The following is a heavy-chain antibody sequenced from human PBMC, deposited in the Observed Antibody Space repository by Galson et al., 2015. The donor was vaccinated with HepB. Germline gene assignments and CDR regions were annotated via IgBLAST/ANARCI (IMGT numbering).Heavy chain of an antibody. V-gene: IGHV3-33*01. D-gene: IGHD6-6*01. CDR2: VWKDGSNK. J-gene: IGHJ5*02. CDR3: ARDAYSSSSGWFDT. CDR1: EFIFSSYG. Sequence: SLRLSCAASEFIFSSYGMHWVRQGPGKGQEWVAFVWKDGSNKYYADSVKGRFTISRDNSKNTLYLQMNSLRAEDTAVYYCARDAYSSSSGWFDTWGQGTLVTVSS.